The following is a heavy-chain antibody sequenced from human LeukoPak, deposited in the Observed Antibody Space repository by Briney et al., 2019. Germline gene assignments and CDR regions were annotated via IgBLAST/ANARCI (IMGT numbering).Heavy chain of an antibody. D-gene: IGHD3-3*01. CDR1: GFTVSSNY. V-gene: IGHV3-21*01. CDR2: ISSSSSYI. J-gene: IGHJ3*02. CDR3: ASSVESDAFDI. Sequence: GGSLRLSCAASGFTVSSNYMSWVRQAPGKGLEWVSSISSSSSYIYYADSVKGRFTISRDNAKNSLYLQMNSLRAEDTAVYYCASSVESDAFDIWGQGTMVTVSS.